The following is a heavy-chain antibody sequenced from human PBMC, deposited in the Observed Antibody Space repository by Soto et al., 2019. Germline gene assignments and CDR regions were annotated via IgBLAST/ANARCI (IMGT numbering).Heavy chain of an antibody. CDR3: ARGPGGFGDFSLDS. CDR2: IYSGGST. Sequence: QVQLQESGPGLVKPSETLSLSCGVSGGSISQYYWSWIWQPAGKGLEWIGRIYSGGSTNYNTSLESRVTMSVDTSKNKFSLKRSSVTAADTAVYYWARGPGGFGDFSLDSWGQGTLVTVSS. CDR1: GGSISQYY. D-gene: IGHD3-10*01. V-gene: IGHV4-4*07. J-gene: IGHJ4*02.